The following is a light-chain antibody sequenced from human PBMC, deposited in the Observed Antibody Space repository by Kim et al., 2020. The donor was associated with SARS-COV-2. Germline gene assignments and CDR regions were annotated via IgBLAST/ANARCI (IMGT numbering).Light chain of an antibody. J-gene: IGKJ4*01. Sequence: DIQLTQSPSFLSASVGDRVNITCRASQDISSYLAWYQQKPGKAPKLLIYAASTLQSGVPSRFSGSGSGTEFTLTISSLQPEDFATYYCQQLNSDPLTFGGGTKVDIK. V-gene: IGKV1-9*01. CDR2: AAS. CDR1: QDISSY. CDR3: QQLNSDPLT.